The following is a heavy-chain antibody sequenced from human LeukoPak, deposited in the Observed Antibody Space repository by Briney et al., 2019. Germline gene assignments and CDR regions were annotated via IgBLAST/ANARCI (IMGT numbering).Heavy chain of an antibody. CDR1: GFTVSSNY. Sequence: GGSLRLSCAASGFTVSSNYMSWVRQAPGKGLEWVSVIYSGGSTYYADSVKGRFTISRDNSKNTLYPQMNSLRAEDTAVYYCARPIAVAGAEYFQHWGQGTLVTVSS. V-gene: IGHV3-66*04. CDR2: IYSGGST. CDR3: ARPIAVAGAEYFQH. J-gene: IGHJ1*01. D-gene: IGHD6-19*01.